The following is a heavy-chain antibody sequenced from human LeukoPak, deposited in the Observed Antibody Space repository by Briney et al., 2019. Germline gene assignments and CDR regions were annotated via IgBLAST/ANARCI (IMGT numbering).Heavy chain of an antibody. D-gene: IGHD6-19*01. J-gene: IGHJ4*02. Sequence: SETLSLTCTVSGGSISSYYWSWIRQPPGKGLEWIGYIYYSGSTNYNPSLKSRVTISVDTSKNQFSLKLSSVTAADTAVYYCARATPHYSSGCFDYWGQGTLVTVSS. CDR3: ARATPHYSSGCFDY. CDR2: IYYSGST. V-gene: IGHV4-59*01. CDR1: GGSISSYY.